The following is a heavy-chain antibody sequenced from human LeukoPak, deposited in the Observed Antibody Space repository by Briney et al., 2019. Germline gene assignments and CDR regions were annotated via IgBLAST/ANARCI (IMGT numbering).Heavy chain of an antibody. CDR1: GFTFSSYE. J-gene: IGHJ4*02. CDR3: VRFGACTSSFCSTSGWVTFDY. D-gene: IGHD6-19*01. Sequence: QPGGSLRLSCAASGFTFSSYEMNWVRQAPGKGLEWVSYISSSGDTIYYADSVKGRFTISRDNAKNSLYLQMNSLRAEDTAVYYCVRFGACTSSFCSTSGWVTFDYWGQGTLVTVSS. CDR2: ISSSGDTI. V-gene: IGHV3-48*03.